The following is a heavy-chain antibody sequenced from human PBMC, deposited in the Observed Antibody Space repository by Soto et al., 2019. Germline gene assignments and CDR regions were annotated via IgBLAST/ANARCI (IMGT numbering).Heavy chain of an antibody. D-gene: IGHD2-2*03. CDR2: IHYSGST. V-gene: IGHV4-31*11. Sequence: SETLSLTCAVSGGSISSAGYYWSWIRQQPGKGREGIGYIHYSGSTYYNPSLKSRVTIPVDTSKNQFYLYLISLPAAEPAVYYCARLEGWISQRVCPWGQGTLVTVS. CDR1: GGSISSAGYY. J-gene: IGHJ5*02. CDR3: ARLEGWISQRVCP.